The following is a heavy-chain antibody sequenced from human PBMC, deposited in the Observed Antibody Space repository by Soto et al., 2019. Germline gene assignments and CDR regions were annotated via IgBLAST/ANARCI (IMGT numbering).Heavy chain of an antibody. CDR1: GFVFKDSS. J-gene: IGHJ4*02. CDR2: IRDRAYSYAT. D-gene: IGHD3-10*01. Sequence: EVLLVESGGGMVQPGGSLKLSCAASGFVFKDSSIHWVRQASGKGLEWVGRIRDRAYSYATAYAESVKGRFTISRDDSNNSAYLQMSGLKTEDTAIYFLTRLISAAHDYWGQGTLVTVSS. CDR3: TRLISAAHDY. V-gene: IGHV3-73*01.